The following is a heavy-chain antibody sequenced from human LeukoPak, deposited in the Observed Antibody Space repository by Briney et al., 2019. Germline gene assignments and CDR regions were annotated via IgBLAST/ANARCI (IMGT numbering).Heavy chain of an antibody. CDR2: IKEDGSEK. Sequence: GGSLRLSCAASGFTFSNYWMSWVRQAPGKGLEWVANIKEDGSEKYYVDSVKGRFTISRDNANNSLYLQMKGLRSADTPLYFCTKERRWEPTTRRPHYIAVWGKGTTVTVSS. CDR3: TKERRWEPTTRRPHYIAV. D-gene: IGHD1-26*01. V-gene: IGHV3-7*01. J-gene: IGHJ6*04. CDR1: GFTFSNYW.